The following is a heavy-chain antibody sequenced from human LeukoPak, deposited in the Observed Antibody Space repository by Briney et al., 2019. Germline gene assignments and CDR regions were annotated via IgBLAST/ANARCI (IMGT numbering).Heavy chain of an antibody. CDR3: ARDHRGQQLASYDAFDI. V-gene: IGHV3-21*01. J-gene: IGHJ3*02. D-gene: IGHD6-13*01. Sequence: GGSLGLSCAASGFAFSSYSMNWVRQAPGKGLEWVSSISSSSSYIYYADSVKGRFTISRDNAKNSLYLQMNSLRAEDTAVYYCARDHRGQQLASYDAFDIWGQGTMVTVSS. CDR2: ISSSSSYI. CDR1: GFAFSSYS.